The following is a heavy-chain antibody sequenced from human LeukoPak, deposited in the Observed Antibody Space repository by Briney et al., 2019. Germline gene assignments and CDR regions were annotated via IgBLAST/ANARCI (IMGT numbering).Heavy chain of an antibody. J-gene: IGHJ4*02. V-gene: IGHV1-8*02. Sequence: GASVKVSCKASGYTFKNYDINWVRRATGQGLEWMGWMNPNSGNTGFARKFQDRVSMTRDTSINTAYMELTSLRSGDTAVYYCARATPGGLHGYSFDYWGQGTVVTVYS. CDR3: ARATPGGLHGYSFDY. D-gene: IGHD5-24*01. CDR2: MNPNSGNT. CDR1: GYTFKNYD.